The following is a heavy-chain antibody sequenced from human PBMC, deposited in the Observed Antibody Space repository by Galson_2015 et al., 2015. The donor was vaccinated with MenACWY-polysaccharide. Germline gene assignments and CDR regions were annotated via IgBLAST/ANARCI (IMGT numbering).Heavy chain of an antibody. CDR3: ARTAVGVGAFDI. J-gene: IGHJ3*02. V-gene: IGHV3-13*01. CDR1: GFTFSSYD. Sequence: SLRLSCAASGFTFSSYDMHWVRQATGKGLEWVSAIGTAGDTYYPGSVKGRFTISRENAKNSLYLQMNSLRAGDTAVYYCARTAVGVGAFDIWGQGTMGTVSS. CDR2: IGTAGDT. D-gene: IGHD3-10*01.